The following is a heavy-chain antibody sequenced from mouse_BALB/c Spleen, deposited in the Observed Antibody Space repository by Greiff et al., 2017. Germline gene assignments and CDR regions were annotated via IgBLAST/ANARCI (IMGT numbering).Heavy chain of an antibody. Sequence: EVKLVESGAELVKPGASVKLSCTASGFNIKDTYMHWVKQRPEQGLEWIGRIDPANGNTKYDPKFQGKATITADTSSNTAYLQLSSLTSEDTAVYYCARGFYGDTWGDYWGQGTTLTVSS. CDR1: GFNIKDTY. J-gene: IGHJ2*01. V-gene: IGHV14-3*02. CDR3: ARGFYGDTWGDY. CDR2: IDPANGNT. D-gene: IGHD1-1*01.